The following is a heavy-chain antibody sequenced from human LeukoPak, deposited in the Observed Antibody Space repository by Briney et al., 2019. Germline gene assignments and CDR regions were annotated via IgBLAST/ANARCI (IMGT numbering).Heavy chain of an antibody. CDR3: ARGRYLTTLGGAAAGFLDY. Sequence: KSSETLSLTCAVYGGSFSGYYWSWIRQPPGKGLEWIGEINHSGSTNYNPSLKSRVTMSVDTSQKQFSLRLTSVTAADTAVYYCARGRYLTTLGGAAAGFLDYWGQGTLVTVSS. J-gene: IGHJ4*02. CDR2: INHSGST. CDR1: GGSFSGYY. D-gene: IGHD6-13*01. V-gene: IGHV4-34*01.